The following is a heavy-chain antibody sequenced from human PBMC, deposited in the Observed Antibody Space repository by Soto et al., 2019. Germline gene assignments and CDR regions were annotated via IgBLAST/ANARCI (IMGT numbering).Heavy chain of an antibody. Sequence: VQLQESGPGLVKPSETLSLTCTVSGGSVSSGSYYWSWIRQPPGKGLEWIGYIYYSGSTNYNPSLKSRVTISVDTSKNQFSLKLSSVTAADTAVYYCASYAKGYCSGGSCYGRNYFDYWGQGTLVTVSS. CDR2: IYYSGST. V-gene: IGHV4-61*01. CDR1: GGSVSSGSYY. CDR3: ASYAKGYCSGGSCYGRNYFDY. J-gene: IGHJ4*02. D-gene: IGHD2-15*01.